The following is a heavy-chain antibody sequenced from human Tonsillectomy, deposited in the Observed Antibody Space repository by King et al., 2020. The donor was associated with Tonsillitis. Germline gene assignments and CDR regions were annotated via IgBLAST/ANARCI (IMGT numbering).Heavy chain of an antibody. CDR3: ASDWGNYGGNS. Sequence: VQLQESGPGLVKPSQTLSLTCTVSGGSISTGGYYWNWIRQHPGKGLEWIGYISYSGSTYSNPSLKSRVTISVDTSKNQFSLKLSSVTAADTAVYYCASDWGNYGGNSWGQGTLVTVSS. J-gene: IGHJ4*02. V-gene: IGHV4-31*03. CDR2: ISYSGST. D-gene: IGHD4-23*01. CDR1: GGSISTGGYY.